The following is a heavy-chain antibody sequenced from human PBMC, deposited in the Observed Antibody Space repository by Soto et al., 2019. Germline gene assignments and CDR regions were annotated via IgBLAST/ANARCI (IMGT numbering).Heavy chain of an antibody. CDR1: GDSVTSHY. CDR2: MHYTGFS. V-gene: IGHV4-59*02. J-gene: IGHJ3*02. D-gene: IGHD4-17*01. Sequence: PLETLSLTCSFSGDSVTSHYLTWIRQSPEKGLEWIGYMHYTGFSHSNPSLKSRLTISVDTSKNQFTLKLSSVTAADTAVYYCARGSIQRHGDYLIDAFDIWGQGTMVTVSS. CDR3: ARGSIQRHGDYLIDAFDI.